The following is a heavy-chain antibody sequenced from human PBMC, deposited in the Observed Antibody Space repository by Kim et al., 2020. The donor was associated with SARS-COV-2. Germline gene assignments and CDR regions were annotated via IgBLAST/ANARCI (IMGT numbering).Heavy chain of an antibody. CDR2: ISWNSGSI. CDR3: AKDTGYSYGYYPFDY. V-gene: IGHV3-9*01. J-gene: IGHJ4*02. D-gene: IGHD5-18*01. Sequence: GGSLRLSCAASGFTFNDYAMHWVRQAPGKGLEWVSGISWNSGSIYYADSVKGRFTISRDNAKNSLYLQMNSLRAEDTALYYCAKDTGYSYGYYPFDYWGQGTLVTVSS. CDR1: GFTFNDYA.